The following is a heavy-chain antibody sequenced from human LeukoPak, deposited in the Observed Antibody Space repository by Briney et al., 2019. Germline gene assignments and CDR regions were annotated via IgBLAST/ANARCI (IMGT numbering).Heavy chain of an antibody. D-gene: IGHD3-22*01. CDR3: VRLLDNDSSGDPDTFDM. Sequence: SEALSLTCTVSGGSISGHYWSWIREPPGKGLEWIGYRHYSGKTYYTSSLRSRVTISVDTSKNHFSLKLTSMIAADTAVYYCVRLLDNDSSGDPDTFDMWGQGTMVTVSS. CDR1: GGSISGHY. V-gene: IGHV4-59*11. J-gene: IGHJ3*02. CDR2: RHYSGKT.